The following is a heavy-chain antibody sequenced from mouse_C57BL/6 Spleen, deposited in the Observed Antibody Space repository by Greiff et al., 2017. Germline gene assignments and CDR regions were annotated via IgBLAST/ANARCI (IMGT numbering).Heavy chain of an antibody. Sequence: QVQLQQSVAELAKPGASVKLSCKASGYTFTSYWMHWVKQRPGQGLEWIGYINPSSGYTKYNQKFKDKATLTADKSSSTAYMQLSSLTYEDSAVYCWARYDYDGYWYFDVWGTGTTVTGSS. CDR2: INPSSGYT. J-gene: IGHJ1*03. V-gene: IGHV1-7*01. CDR3: ARYDYDGYWYFDV. CDR1: GYTFTSYW. D-gene: IGHD2-4*01.